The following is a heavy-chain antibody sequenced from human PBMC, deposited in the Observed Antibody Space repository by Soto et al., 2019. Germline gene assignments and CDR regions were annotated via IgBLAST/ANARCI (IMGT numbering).Heavy chain of an antibody. CDR1: GGSVSSGGYY. CDR2: ITYSGNT. Sequence: PSETLSLTCTVSGGSVSSGGYYWSWIRQHPGKGLEWIGYITYSGNTYYNPSLESRVTMSADTSKNQFSLKLSSVTAADTAVYFCVRGGSCTNRVCSVSVYWCQGTLVT. CDR3: VRGGSCTNRVCSVSVY. V-gene: IGHV4-31*03. D-gene: IGHD2-8*01. J-gene: IGHJ4*02.